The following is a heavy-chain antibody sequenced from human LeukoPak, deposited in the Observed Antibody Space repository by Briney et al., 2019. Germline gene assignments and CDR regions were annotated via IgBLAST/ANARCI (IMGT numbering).Heavy chain of an antibody. CDR3: ARDQVPTYLGSNSWSAFDI. V-gene: IGHV4-38-2*02. D-gene: IGHD1-26*01. Sequence: SETLSLTCTVSGYSISSGYYWGWIRQPPGKGLEWIGSIYHSGSTYYNPSLTSRVTISLDTSKNQFSLKLSSVTAADTAVYYCARDQVPTYLGSNSWSAFDIWGQGTRVTVSS. CDR2: IYHSGST. CDR1: GYSISSGYY. J-gene: IGHJ3*02.